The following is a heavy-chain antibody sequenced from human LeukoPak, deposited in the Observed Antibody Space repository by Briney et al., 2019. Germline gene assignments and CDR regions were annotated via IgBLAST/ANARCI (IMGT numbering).Heavy chain of an antibody. V-gene: IGHV4-59*01. D-gene: IGHD5-18*01. CDR3: ARTTEGGYTYGYFYYYYMDV. Sequence: SETLSLTCTVSGGSISNYWSWIRQPPGKGLEWIGYIYYSGSTNYNPSLKSRLTISVDTSKNQFSLKLSSVTAADTAVYYCARTTEGGYTYGYFYYYYMDVWGKGTTVTISS. CDR2: IYYSGST. J-gene: IGHJ6*03. CDR1: GGSISNY.